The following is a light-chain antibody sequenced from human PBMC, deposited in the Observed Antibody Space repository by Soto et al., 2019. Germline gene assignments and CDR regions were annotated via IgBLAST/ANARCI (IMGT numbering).Light chain of an antibody. V-gene: IGKV1-5*01. CDR3: QQYNSYSWT. Sequence: DIQMTQSPSTLSASVGARVTITCRASQSISTRLAWYQQKPGKAPKLLIYDASSLESGVPSRFSGSRSGTEFTLTISSLQPDDFATYYCQQYNSYSWTFGQGTKVDIK. CDR2: DAS. CDR1: QSISTR. J-gene: IGKJ1*01.